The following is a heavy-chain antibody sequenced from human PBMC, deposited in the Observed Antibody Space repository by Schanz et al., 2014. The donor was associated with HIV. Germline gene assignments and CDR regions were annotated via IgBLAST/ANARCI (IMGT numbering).Heavy chain of an antibody. D-gene: IGHD2-15*01. J-gene: IGHJ4*02. CDR3: AKFGRLLGNFDD. Sequence: EVQLLESGGGLVLPGGSLRVSCAVSGFTLSGYTMSWVRQAPGKGLEWVSSISESGGRTFYADSVKGRFTISRDKSKNTLYLQMNSLRAEDTAVYYCAKFGRLLGNFDDWGQGTLVTVSS. CDR1: GFTLSGYT. CDR2: ISESGGRT. V-gene: IGHV3-23*01.